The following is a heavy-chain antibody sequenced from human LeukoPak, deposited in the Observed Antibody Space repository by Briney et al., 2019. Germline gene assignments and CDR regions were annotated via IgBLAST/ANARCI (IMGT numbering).Heavy chain of an antibody. V-gene: IGHV4-34*01. CDR3: ARGLSAIVH. J-gene: IGHJ4*02. CDR2: INHSGST. Sequence: PSETLSLTCAVYGGSFSGYYWSWIRQPPGKGLEWIGEINHSGSTNYNPSLKSRVTISVDTSKNQFSLKLTSVTAADTAVYYCARGLSAIVHWGQGTLVTVTS. D-gene: IGHD2-21*02. CDR1: GGSFSGYY.